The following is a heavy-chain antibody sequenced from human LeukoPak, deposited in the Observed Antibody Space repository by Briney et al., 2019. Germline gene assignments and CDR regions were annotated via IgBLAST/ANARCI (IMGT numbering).Heavy chain of an antibody. CDR2: INSSGGST. J-gene: IGHJ4*02. Sequence: GASVKVSCKACGYTFTGYYMHWVRPARGQGLAWMGIINSSGGSTSDAQKFQGRVTMSRETSTRAVDMELSGLGDKDRAVYYCARTPSTTVTTFGLFDYWGQGTLVTVSS. CDR1: GYTFTGYY. V-gene: IGHV1-46*01. D-gene: IGHD4-17*01. CDR3: ARTPSTTVTTFGLFDY.